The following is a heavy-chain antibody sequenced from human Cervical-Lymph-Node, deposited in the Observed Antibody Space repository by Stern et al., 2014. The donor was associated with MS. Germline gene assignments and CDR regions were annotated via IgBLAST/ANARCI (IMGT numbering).Heavy chain of an antibody. V-gene: IGHV4-59*08. CDR1: GGSISSYY. D-gene: IGHD3-3*01. Sequence: VQLVESGPGLVKPSETLSLTCSVSGGSISSYYWNWIRQPPGKGLEWIANVHYSGTTNYNPCLKSGVTILLDTTMHKISPKMNSVTAADTAVYYCAGSGTYYPDYWGQGILVTVSS. CDR3: AGSGTYYPDY. CDR2: VHYSGTT. J-gene: IGHJ4*02.